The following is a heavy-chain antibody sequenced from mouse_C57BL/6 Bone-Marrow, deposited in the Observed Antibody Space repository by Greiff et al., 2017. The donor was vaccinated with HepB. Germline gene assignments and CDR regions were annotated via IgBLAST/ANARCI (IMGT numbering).Heavy chain of an antibody. CDR2: ISNGGGST. Sequence: EVHLVESGGGLVQPGGSLKLSCAASGFTFSDYYMYWVRQTPEKRLEWVAYISNGGGSTYYPDTVKGRITISRDNAKNTLYLQMSRLKSEDTAMYYCAIRYCYGSSYGYFDVWGTGTTVTVSS. CDR1: GFTFSDYY. V-gene: IGHV5-12*01. CDR3: AIRYCYGSSYGYFDV. D-gene: IGHD1-1*01. J-gene: IGHJ1*03.